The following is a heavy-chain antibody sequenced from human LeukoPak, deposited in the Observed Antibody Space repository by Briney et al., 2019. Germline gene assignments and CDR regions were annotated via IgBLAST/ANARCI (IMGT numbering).Heavy chain of an antibody. CDR3: ARGGMVRGVISYFDY. J-gene: IGHJ4*02. D-gene: IGHD3-10*01. V-gene: IGHV4-4*02. Sequence: SETLSLTCAVSGGSISSSNWWSWVRQPPGKGLEWIGEIYHSGSTNYNPSLKSRVTISVDKSKNQFSLKLSSVTAADTAVYYCARGGMVRGVISYFDYWGQGTLVTVSS. CDR2: IYHSGST. CDR1: GGSISSSNW.